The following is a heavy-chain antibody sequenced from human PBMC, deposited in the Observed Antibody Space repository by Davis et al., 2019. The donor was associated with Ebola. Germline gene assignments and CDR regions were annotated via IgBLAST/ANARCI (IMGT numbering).Heavy chain of an antibody. CDR3: ARGWQWELTPGG. CDR1: GYTFTSYD. V-gene: IGHV1-8*01. D-gene: IGHD1-26*01. CDR2: MNPNSGNT. J-gene: IGHJ4*02. Sequence: AASVKVSCKASGYTFTSYDINWVRQATGQGLEWMGWMNPNSGNTGYAQKFQGRVTMTRNTSISTAYMELSSLRSEDTAVYYCARGWQWELTPGGWGQGTLVTVSS.